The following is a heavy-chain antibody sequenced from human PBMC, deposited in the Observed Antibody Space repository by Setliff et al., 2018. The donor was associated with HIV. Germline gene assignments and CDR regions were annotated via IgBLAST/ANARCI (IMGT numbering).Heavy chain of an antibody. Sequence: ASVKVSCKASGYTFTSYAMNWVRQAPGQGLEWMGRISTNTENPTYAQGFTGRFVFSLDTSVSTAYLQISSLKAEDTAVYYCARKQSWSSGGEAFDIWGQGTMVTVSS. CDR1: GYTFTSYA. CDR2: ISTNTENP. V-gene: IGHV7-4-1*02. D-gene: IGHD2-8*01. J-gene: IGHJ3*02. CDR3: ARKQSWSSGGEAFDI.